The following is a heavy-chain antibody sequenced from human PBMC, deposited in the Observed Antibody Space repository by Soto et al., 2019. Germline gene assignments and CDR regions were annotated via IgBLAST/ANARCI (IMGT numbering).Heavy chain of an antibody. CDR2: ISDSGGLT. V-gene: IGHV3-23*01. CDR3: ARRAFGSSRSFDI. CDR1: GFAFSSHP. J-gene: IGHJ3*02. D-gene: IGHD6-6*01. Sequence: GGSLRLSCAASGFAFSSHPMSWVRQAPERGLEWVSGISDSGGLTYNADSVKGRFTISRDNSKNTLYLQMNSLRAEGTALYYCARRAFGSSRSFDIWGQGTMVTVSS.